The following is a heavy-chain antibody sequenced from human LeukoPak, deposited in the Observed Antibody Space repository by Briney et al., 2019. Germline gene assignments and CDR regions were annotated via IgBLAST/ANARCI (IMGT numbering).Heavy chain of an antibody. D-gene: IGHD2-2*01. Sequence: GGSLRLSCAASGFTFSSYGIHWVRQAPGKGLEWVAVISYDGSNKYYADSVKGRFTISRDNSKNTLYLQMNSLRAEDTAVYYCAKGIVVRTLYYYYGMDVWGQGTTVSVSS. CDR1: GFTFSSYG. CDR2: ISYDGSNK. V-gene: IGHV3-30*18. CDR3: AKGIVVRTLYYYYGMDV. J-gene: IGHJ6*02.